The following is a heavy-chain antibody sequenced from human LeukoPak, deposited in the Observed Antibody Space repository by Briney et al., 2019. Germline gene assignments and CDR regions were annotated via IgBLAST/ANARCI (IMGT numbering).Heavy chain of an antibody. Sequence: GGSLRLSCAASGFTFDDYGMSWVRQAPGKGLEWVSGINRNGGSTGYADSVKGRFTISRDNAKNSLYLQMNSLRAEDTALYYCATTTDYSSSSGDYWGQGTLVTVSS. V-gene: IGHV3-20*04. CDR1: GFTFDDYG. CDR3: ATTTDYSSSSGDY. CDR2: INRNGGST. J-gene: IGHJ4*02. D-gene: IGHD6-6*01.